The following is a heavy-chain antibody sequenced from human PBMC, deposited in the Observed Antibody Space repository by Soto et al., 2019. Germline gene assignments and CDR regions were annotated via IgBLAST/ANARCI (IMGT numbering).Heavy chain of an antibody. J-gene: IGHJ3*01. CDR2: IYWDDDK. V-gene: IGHV2-5*02. Sequence: QITLTESGPTLVKPAQTLTLTCTFSGFSLTSPGEAVAWIRQSPGKALEWLALIYWDDDKRYSPSLRNRLSIAMDTSKTQVFLTLTNVIPVATGNYVCAHSVAKFIPNAFDFWCQWTKFNVSS. CDR1: GFSLTSPGEA. CDR3: AHSVAKFIPNAFDF.